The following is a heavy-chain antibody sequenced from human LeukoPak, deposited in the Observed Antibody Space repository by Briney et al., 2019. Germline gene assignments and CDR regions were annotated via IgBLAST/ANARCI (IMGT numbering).Heavy chain of an antibody. CDR1: GFTFSDYS. D-gene: IGHD5-18*01. V-gene: IGHV3-21*01. Sequence: PGGSLRLSCAASGFTFSDYSMKWVRQAPGKGLEWVSSISSGNSYIYYGDSVKGRFTISRDNAKNSLYLQMNSLGVEDTAVYYCAREMQIQLWLGPLVDYWGQGTLVTVSS. CDR3: AREMQIQLWLGPLVDY. CDR2: ISSGNSYI. J-gene: IGHJ4*02.